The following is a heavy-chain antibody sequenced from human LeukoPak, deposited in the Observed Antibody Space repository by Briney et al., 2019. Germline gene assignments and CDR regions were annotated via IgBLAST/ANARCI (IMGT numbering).Heavy chain of an antibody. D-gene: IGHD4-23*01. V-gene: IGHV4-34*01. CDR2: ISHSATS. CDR1: GGPFRGFF. Sequence: PSETLSLTCAVYGGPFRGFFWSWIRQAPGKGLEWLGKISHSATSKHSPSLKSRITISLDTSRSQFSLRLTSVTAADTAVYYCARGIFYGGRNQYLWFDLWGQGTLVTVSS. J-gene: IGHJ5*02. CDR3: ARGIFYGGRNQYLWFDL.